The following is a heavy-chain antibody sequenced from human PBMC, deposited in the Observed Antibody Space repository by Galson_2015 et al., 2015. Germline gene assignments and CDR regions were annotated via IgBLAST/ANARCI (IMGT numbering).Heavy chain of an antibody. V-gene: IGHV3-30*03. Sequence: LRLSCAASGFTFSSYGMHWVRQAPGKGLEWVAVISYDGSNKYYADSVKGRFTISRDNSKNTLYLQMYSLRAEDTAVYYCASTSGLYGMDVWGQRTTVTVSS. CDR2: ISYDGSNK. D-gene: IGHD3-10*01. CDR3: ASTSGLYGMDV. CDR1: GFTFSSYG. J-gene: IGHJ6*02.